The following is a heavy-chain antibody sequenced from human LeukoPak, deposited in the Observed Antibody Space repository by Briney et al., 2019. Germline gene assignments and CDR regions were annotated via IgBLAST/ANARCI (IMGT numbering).Heavy chain of an antibody. CDR3: ARERAIGGSCYDY. V-gene: IGHV3-7*01. Sequence: GGSLRLSCAASGFTFSSYWMSWVRQAPGKGLEWVANIKQDGSEKYYVDSVKGRFTISRDNAKNSLYLQMNSLRAEDTAVYYCARERAIGGSCYDYWGQGTLVIVSS. CDR2: IKQDGSEK. CDR1: GFTFSSYW. J-gene: IGHJ4*02. D-gene: IGHD2-15*01.